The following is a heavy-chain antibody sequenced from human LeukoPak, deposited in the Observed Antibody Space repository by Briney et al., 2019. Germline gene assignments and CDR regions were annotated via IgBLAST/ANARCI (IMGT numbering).Heavy chain of an antibody. V-gene: IGHV3-15*01. CDR3: TTGRQERDGYNFYYYGMDV. CDR2: IKSKTDGGTT. J-gene: IGHJ6*02. CDR1: GFTFSNAW. D-gene: IGHD5-24*01. Sequence: GGSLRLSCAASGFTFSNAWMSWVRQAPGKGLEWVGRIKSKTDGGTTDYAAPVKGRFTISRDDSKNTLYLQMNSLKTEDTAVYYCTTGRQERDGYNFYYYGMDVWGQGTTVTVSS.